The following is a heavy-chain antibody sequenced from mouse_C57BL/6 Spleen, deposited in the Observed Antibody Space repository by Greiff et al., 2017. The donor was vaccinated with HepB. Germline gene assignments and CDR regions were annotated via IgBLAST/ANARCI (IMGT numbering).Heavy chain of an antibody. J-gene: IGHJ4*01. CDR1: GFTFSDYG. D-gene: IGHD1-1*01. CDR3: ARPYYYGSSYDAMDY. Sequence: EVKVEESGGGLVKPGGSLKLSCAASGFTFSDYGMHWVRQAPEKGLEWVAYISSGSSTIYYADTVKGRFTISRDNAKNTLFLQMTSLRSEDTAMYYCARPYYYGSSYDAMDYWGQGTSVTVSS. CDR2: ISSGSSTI. V-gene: IGHV5-17*01.